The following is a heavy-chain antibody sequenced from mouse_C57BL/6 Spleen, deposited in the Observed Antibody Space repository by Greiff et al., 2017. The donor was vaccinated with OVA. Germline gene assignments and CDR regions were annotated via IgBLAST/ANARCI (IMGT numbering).Heavy chain of an antibody. D-gene: IGHD1-1*01. CDR2: INPYNGGT. V-gene: IGHV1-19*01. Sequence: EVQLQQSGPVLVKPGASVKMSCKASGYTFTDYYMNWVKQSHGKSLEWIGVINPYNGGTSYNQKFKGKATLTVDKSSSTAYMELNSLTSEDSAVYYCARGGYITTVVAPYFDYWGQGTTLTVSS. CDR3: ARGGYITTVVAPYFDY. J-gene: IGHJ2*01. CDR1: GYTFTDYY.